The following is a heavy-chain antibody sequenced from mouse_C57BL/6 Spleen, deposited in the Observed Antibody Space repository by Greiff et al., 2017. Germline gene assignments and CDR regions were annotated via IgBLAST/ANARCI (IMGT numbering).Heavy chain of an antibody. J-gene: IGHJ3*01. D-gene: IGHD1-1*01. V-gene: IGHV5-4*01. CDR1: GFTFSSYA. CDR3: ARDYYGSSPAWLAY. Sequence: EVQLMESGAGLVKPGGSLKLSCAASGFTFSSYAMSWVRQTPEKRLEWVATISAGGSYTYYPDNVKGRFTVSRDNAKNNLYLQMSHLKSEDTAMYYSARDYYGSSPAWLAYWGQGTLVTVSA. CDR2: ISAGGSYT.